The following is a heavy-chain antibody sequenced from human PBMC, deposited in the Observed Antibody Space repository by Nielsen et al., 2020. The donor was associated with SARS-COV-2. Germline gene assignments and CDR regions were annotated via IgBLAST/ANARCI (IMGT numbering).Heavy chain of an antibody. CDR3: ASDPVSSTSYNHFQH. D-gene: IGHD2-2*01. CDR2: IYSDGSR. J-gene: IGHJ1*01. CDR1: GFTVSSNY. Sequence: GESLKISCGASGFTVSSNYISWVRRAPGKGLEWVSIIYSDGSRYYADSVKGRFTISRDNSKNTLYLQMNSLRAEDTAVYYCASDPVSSTSYNHFQHWGQGTLVTVSS. V-gene: IGHV3-53*01.